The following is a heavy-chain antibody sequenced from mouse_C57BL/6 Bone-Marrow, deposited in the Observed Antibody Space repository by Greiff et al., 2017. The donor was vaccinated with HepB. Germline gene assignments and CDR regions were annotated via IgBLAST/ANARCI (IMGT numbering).Heavy chain of an antibody. Sequence: QVQLQQPGAELVRPGTSVKLSCKASGYTFTSYWMHWVKQRPGQGLEWIGVIDPSDSYTNYNQKFKGKATLTVDTSSSTAYMQLSSLTSEDSAVYYCARWITTVVGDWFAYWGQGTLVTVSA. CDR3: ARWITTVVGDWFAY. CDR2: IDPSDSYT. V-gene: IGHV1-59*01. CDR1: GYTFTSYW. D-gene: IGHD1-1*01. J-gene: IGHJ3*01.